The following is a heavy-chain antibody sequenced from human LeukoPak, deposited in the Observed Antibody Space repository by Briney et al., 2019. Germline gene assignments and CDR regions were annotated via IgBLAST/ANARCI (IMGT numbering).Heavy chain of an antibody. D-gene: IGHD3-16*02. V-gene: IGHV3-9*01. CDR1: GFTFDDYA. CDR3: AKDHQRDIRLGELSYIDY. J-gene: IGHJ4*02. Sequence: GGSLRLSCAASGFTFDDYAMHWVRQAPGKGLEWVSGISWNSGSIGYADSVKGRFTISRDNAKNSLYLQMNSLRAEDTALYYCAKDHQRDIRLGELSYIDYWGQGTLVTVSS. CDR2: ISWNSGSI.